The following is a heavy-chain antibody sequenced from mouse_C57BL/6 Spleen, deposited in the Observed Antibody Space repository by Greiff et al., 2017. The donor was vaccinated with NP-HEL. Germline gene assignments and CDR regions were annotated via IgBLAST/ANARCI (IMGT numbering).Heavy chain of an antibody. CDR3: ARDDFFDY. Sequence: EVQRVESGGGLVKPGGSLKLSCAASGFTFSSYAMSWVRQTPEKRLEWVATISDGGSYTYNPDNVKGRFTISRDNAKNNLYLQMSHLKSEDTAMYYCARDDFFDYWGQGTTLTVSS. CDR1: GFTFSSYA. CDR2: ISDGGSYT. J-gene: IGHJ2*01. D-gene: IGHD2-13*01. V-gene: IGHV5-4*01.